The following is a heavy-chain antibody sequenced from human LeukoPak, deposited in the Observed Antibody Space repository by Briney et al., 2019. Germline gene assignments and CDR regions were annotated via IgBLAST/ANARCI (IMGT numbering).Heavy chain of an antibody. D-gene: IGHD2-2*01. V-gene: IGHV3-30*04. Sequence: PGRSLRLSCAASGFTFSSYAMHWVRQAPGKGREGVAVISYDGSNKYYAASVKGRFTISRDNSKNTLYLQMNSLRAEDTAVYYCARGDCSSTSCSADYWGQGTLVTVSS. J-gene: IGHJ4*02. CDR3: ARGDCSSTSCSADY. CDR1: GFTFSSYA. CDR2: ISYDGSNK.